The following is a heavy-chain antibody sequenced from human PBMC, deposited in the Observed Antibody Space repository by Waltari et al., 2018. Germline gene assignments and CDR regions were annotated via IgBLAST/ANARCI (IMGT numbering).Heavy chain of an antibody. CDR1: VGSLTSNRHY. J-gene: IGHJ3*01. D-gene: IGHD5-12*01. Sequence: QLQLQESGPGLGKPSETLSLTCNVAVGSLTSNRHYWAGIRHPPGQGLEWIATVSYNGATYSSPSLKSRVTVSRDTSKNHLSLKLGSVTAADTAVYYCATYIGASIGTAAFDVWGQGTMVTVSS. CDR2: VSYNGAT. V-gene: IGHV4-39*02. CDR3: ATYIGASIGTAAFDV.